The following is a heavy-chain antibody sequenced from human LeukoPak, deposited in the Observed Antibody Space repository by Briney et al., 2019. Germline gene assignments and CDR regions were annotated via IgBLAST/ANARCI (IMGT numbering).Heavy chain of an antibody. D-gene: IGHD3-10*01. CDR3: ARDMEYYGSGSPPDY. J-gene: IGHJ4*02. Sequence: ASVKVSCKASGYTFTGYYMHWVRQAPGQGLEWMGWIDPNSGGTHYAQKFQGRVTMTRDTSITTAYMELSRLRSDDTAMYFCARDMEYYGSGSPPDYWGQGTLVTVSS. CDR2: IDPNSGGT. CDR1: GYTFTGYY. V-gene: IGHV1-2*02.